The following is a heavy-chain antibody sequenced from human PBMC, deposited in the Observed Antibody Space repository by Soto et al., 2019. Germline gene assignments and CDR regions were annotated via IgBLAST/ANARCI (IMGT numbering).Heavy chain of an antibody. V-gene: IGHV3-30*03. D-gene: IGHD2-8*02. CDR2: ISRDGGTK. J-gene: IGHJ4*02. CDR3: TGEVASGY. Sequence: QVQLVESGGGVVQPGRSLRLSCAVFGFTVGTYGMHWVRQAPGKGLEWVAVISRDGGTKYYADSVKGRFTISRDNSRNTLFLEMNSLRGDDMAVYYCTGEVASGYWGQGTLVTVSS. CDR1: GFTVGTYG.